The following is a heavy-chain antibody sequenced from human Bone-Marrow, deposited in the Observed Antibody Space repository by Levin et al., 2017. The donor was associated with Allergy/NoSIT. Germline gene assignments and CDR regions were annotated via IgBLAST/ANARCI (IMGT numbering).Heavy chain of an antibody. J-gene: IGHJ3*02. V-gene: IGHV1-18*04. Sequence: GESLKISCKASGYTFTDYGITWVRQAPGQGLEWMGWISPYNGNTNYARKVEGSVTMTTDTSTSTAYLDVWSLTSDDTAVYYCATHSADVDLEVFDIWGQGTMVTVSS. CDR1: GYTFTDYG. CDR3: ATHSADVDLEVFDI. CDR2: ISPYNGNT. D-gene: IGHD4-11*01.